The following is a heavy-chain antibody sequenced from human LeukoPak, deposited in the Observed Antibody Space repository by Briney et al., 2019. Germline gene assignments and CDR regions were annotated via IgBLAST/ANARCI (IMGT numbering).Heavy chain of an antibody. CDR2: IYYSGST. CDR3: ARGPAKTSLNYYYYGMDV. J-gene: IGHJ6*02. V-gene: IGHV4-61*08. Sequence: KPSETLSLTCTVSGGSISSSGYYWGWIRQPPGKGLEWIGYIYYSGSTNYNPSLKSRVTISVDTSKNQFSLKLSSVTAADTAVYYCARGPAKTSLNYYYYGMDVWGQGTTVTVSS. CDR1: GGSISSSGYY. D-gene: IGHD2-2*01.